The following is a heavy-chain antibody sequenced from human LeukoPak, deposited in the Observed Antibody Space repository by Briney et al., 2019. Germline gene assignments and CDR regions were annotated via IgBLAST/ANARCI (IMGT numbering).Heavy chain of an antibody. CDR2: IKTDGSAM. D-gene: IGHD2-8*01. J-gene: IGHJ4*01. CDR3: STDPRLLIY. CDR1: GFTFNDYW. V-gene: IGHV3-74*03. Sequence: GGSLRLSCVGSGFTFNDYWIHWVRQAPGKGLVWVSAIKTDGSAMQYADSVKGRFAISRDNAKNTVYLQMNSLRDEDTAVYYCSTDPRLLIYWGHGTLVTVSS.